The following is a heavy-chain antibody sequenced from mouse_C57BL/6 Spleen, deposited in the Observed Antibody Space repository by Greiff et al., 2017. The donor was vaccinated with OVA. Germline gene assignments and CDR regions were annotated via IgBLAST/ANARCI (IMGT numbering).Heavy chain of an antibody. D-gene: IGHD1-1*01. CDR2: IRLKSDNYAT. V-gene: IGHV6-3*01. J-gene: IGHJ2*01. Sequence: EVKLVESGGGLVQPGGSMKLSCVASGFTFSNYWMNWVRQSPEKGLEWVAQIRLKSDNYATHYAESVKGRFTISRDDSKSSVYLQMNNLRAEDTGIYYCTRYYYGSSKPFDYWGQGTTLTVSS. CDR3: TRYYYGSSKPFDY. CDR1: GFTFSNYW.